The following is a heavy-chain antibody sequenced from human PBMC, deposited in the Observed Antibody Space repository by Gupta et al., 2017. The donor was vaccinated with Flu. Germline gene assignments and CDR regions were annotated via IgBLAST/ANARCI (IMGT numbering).Heavy chain of an antibody. CDR2: IIPIFGTA. D-gene: IGHD3-22*01. V-gene: IGHV1-69*01. CDR3: ARVSGSWFDP. J-gene: IGHJ5*02. Sequence: SWVRQAPGQGLEWMGGIIPIFGTANYAQKFQGRVTITADESTSTAYMELSSLRSEDTAVYYCARVSGSWFDPWGQGTLVTVSS.